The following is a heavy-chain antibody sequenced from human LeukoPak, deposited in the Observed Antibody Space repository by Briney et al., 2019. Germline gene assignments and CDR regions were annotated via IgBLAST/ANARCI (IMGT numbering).Heavy chain of an antibody. CDR3: ARAAPLDGDYDTYYFDY. CDR1: GGTFSSYA. D-gene: IGHD4-17*01. CDR2: IIPIFGTA. Sequence: GASVKVSCKASGGTFSSYAISWVRQAPGQGLEWMGGIIPIFGTANYAQKFQGRVTITADKSTSTAYMELSSLRSEDTAVYYCARAAPLDGDYDTYYFDYWGQGTLVTVSS. V-gene: IGHV1-69*06. J-gene: IGHJ4*02.